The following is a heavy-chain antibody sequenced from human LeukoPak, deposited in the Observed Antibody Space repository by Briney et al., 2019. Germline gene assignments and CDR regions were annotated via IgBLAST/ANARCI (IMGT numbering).Heavy chain of an antibody. V-gene: IGHV3-23*01. CDR2: ISGSAYYT. Sequence: GGSLRLSCAAYGLTFTAYAMSWDRQAPGKGLEWVSAISGSAYYTSYADSVKGRFTISRDNSKNTLYLQMNSLRAEDTALYYCAKHKVATKVKDYWGQGTLVTVSS. J-gene: IGHJ4*02. CDR3: AKHKVATKVKDY. CDR1: GLTFTAYA. D-gene: IGHD3-22*01.